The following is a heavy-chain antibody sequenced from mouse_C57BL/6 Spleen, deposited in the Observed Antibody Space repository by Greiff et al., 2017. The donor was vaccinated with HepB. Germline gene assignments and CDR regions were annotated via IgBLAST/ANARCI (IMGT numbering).Heavy chain of an antibody. CDR1: GFTFSDYY. V-gene: IGHV5-16*01. CDR3: ARASTAPYWYFDV. Sequence: EVKLMESEGGLVQPGSSMKLSCTASGFTFSDYYMAWVRQVPEKGLEWVANINYDGSSTYYLDSLKSRFIISRDNAKNILYLQMSSLKSEDTATYYCARASTAPYWYFDVWGTGTTVTVSS. D-gene: IGHD4-1*02. J-gene: IGHJ1*03. CDR2: INYDGSST.